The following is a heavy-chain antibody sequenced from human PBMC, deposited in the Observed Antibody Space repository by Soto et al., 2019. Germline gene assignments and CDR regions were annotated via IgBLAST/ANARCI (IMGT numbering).Heavy chain of an antibody. J-gene: IGHJ4*02. D-gene: IGHD3-9*01. CDR1: GFSLTTSGVG. CDR3: AHRDRVGIVTDGFDF. Sequence: QITLKWSGPPLVKPTQPLTLNCTTSGFSLTTSGVGVGWIRQPPGKALEWVALIYWNDDKRYSSSLKTRVSITKDTSNSQVVLTMTIMDPADTATYFCAHRDRVGIVTDGFDFWGQGTLVTLTS. CDR2: IYWNDDK. V-gene: IGHV2-5*01.